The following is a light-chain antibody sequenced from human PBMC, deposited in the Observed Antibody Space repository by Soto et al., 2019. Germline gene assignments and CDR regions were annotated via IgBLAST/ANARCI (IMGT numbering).Light chain of an antibody. V-gene: IGLV1-44*01. Sequence: QSVLTQPPSASGTPGQRVTISCSGSSSNIGSNTVNWYQQLPGTAPKLLIYSNNQRPSGVPDRFSGSKSGTSASLAISGLQSEDEADYYCAAWDDSLKANVVFGGGTKLTVL. J-gene: IGLJ2*01. CDR2: SNN. CDR1: SSNIGSNT. CDR3: AAWDDSLKANVV.